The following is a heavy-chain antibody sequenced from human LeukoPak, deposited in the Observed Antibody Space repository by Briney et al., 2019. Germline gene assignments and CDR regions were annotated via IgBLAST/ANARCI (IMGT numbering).Heavy chain of an antibody. CDR1: GYTFTSYG. CDR2: ISAYSGNT. V-gene: IGHV1-18*01. Sequence: GASVKVSCKASGYTFTSYGISWVRQAPGQGLEWMGWISAYSGNTNYAQKLQGRVTMTTDTSTSTAYMELRSLRSDDTAVYYCARDRRQQLPRSDAFDIWGQGTMVTVSS. CDR3: ARDRRQQLPRSDAFDI. D-gene: IGHD6-13*01. J-gene: IGHJ3*02.